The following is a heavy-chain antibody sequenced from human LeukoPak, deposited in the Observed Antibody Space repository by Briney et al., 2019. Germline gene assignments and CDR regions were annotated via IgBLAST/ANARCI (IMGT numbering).Heavy chain of an antibody. D-gene: IGHD5-24*01. CDR3: AWSRDGYNYFVY. J-gene: IGHJ4*02. CDR2: ISSSSSYI. Sequence: GGSLRLSCAASGFTFSSYSMNCVRQAPGKGLEWVSSISSSSSYIYYADSVKGRFTISRDKAKNSLYLQMNSLRAEDTAVYYCAWSRDGYNYFVYWGQGTLVTVSS. V-gene: IGHV3-21*01. CDR1: GFTFSSYS.